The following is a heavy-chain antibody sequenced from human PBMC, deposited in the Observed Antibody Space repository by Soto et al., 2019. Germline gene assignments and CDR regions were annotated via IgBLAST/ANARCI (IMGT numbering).Heavy chain of an antibody. CDR2: VSGSGSNT. CDR3: ASPGIAGGPG. J-gene: IGHJ4*02. V-gene: IGHV3-23*01. CDR1: GFTFSSYA. D-gene: IGHD6-13*01. Sequence: EAQLLESGGGLVQPGGSLRLSCAASGFTFSSYALSWVRQSPGKGLEWVSAVSGSGSNTYYADSVKGRFTISRDNSKNTLYLQINSLRAEDTAVYYCASPGIAGGPGWGQGTLVTVSS.